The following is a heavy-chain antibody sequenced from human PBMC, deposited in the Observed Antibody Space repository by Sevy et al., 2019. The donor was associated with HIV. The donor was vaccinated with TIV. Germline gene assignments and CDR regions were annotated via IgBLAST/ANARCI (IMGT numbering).Heavy chain of an antibody. CDR1: GGSISGYY. CDR2: IYYSGST. V-gene: IGHV4-59*01. CDR3: ARRPVIMITSGGVIALRQFDF. Sequence: SETLSLTCTVSGGSISGYYWSWIRQPPGKGLEWIGYIYYSGSTNYNPSLKNRVTMSVDTSKNQFSLKMSSVTAADTAVYYCARRPVIMITSGGVIALRQFDFWGQGTLVTVSS. D-gene: IGHD3-16*02. J-gene: IGHJ4*02.